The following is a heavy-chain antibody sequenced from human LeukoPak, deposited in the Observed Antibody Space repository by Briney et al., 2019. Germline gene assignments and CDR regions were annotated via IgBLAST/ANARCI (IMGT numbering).Heavy chain of an antibody. CDR2: ISYDGSNK. CDR3: ASGVY. J-gene: IGHJ4*02. CDR1: GFTFSSYA. D-gene: IGHD3-16*01. V-gene: IGHV3-30-3*01. Sequence: PGGSLRLSCAASGFTFSSYAMHWVRQAPGKGLEWEAVISYDGSNKYYADSVKGRFTISRDNSKNTLYLQMNSLRAEDTAVYYCASGVYWGQGTLVTVSS.